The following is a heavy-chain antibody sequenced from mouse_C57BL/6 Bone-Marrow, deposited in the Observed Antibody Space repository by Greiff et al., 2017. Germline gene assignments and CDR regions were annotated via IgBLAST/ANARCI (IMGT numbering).Heavy chain of an antibody. J-gene: IGHJ4*01. V-gene: IGHV1-18*01. D-gene: IGHD1-1*01. CDR1: GYTFTDYN. Sequence: VQLKQSGPELVKPGASVKISCKASGYTFTDYNMDWVKQSHGKSLEWIGDINPNNGGTIYNQKFKGKATLTVDKSSSTAYMERRSLTSEDTAVYYCARWYYGSSYAMDYWGQGTSVTVSS. CDR2: INPNNGGT. CDR3: ARWYYGSSYAMDY.